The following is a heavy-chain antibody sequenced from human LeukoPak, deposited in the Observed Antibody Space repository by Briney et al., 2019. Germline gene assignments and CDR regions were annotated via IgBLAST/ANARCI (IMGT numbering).Heavy chain of an antibody. J-gene: IGHJ6*02. CDR3: ARDDVWFGEFVDYYYGMDV. Sequence: GGSLRLSCAASGSTFSGHLLHWVRQAPGKGLEWVAGTAYEGGEKYYVDSVKGRFTISRDNSKNTLYLQMNSLRAEDTAVYYCARDDVWFGEFVDYYYGMDVWGQGTTVTVSS. CDR2: TAYEGGEK. D-gene: IGHD3-10*01. CDR1: GSTFSGHL. V-gene: IGHV3-30*07.